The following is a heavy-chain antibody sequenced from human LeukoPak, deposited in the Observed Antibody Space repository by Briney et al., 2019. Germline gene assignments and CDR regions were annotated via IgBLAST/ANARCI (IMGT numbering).Heavy chain of an antibody. CDR2: IYYNGNT. D-gene: IGHD2-15*01. V-gene: IGHV4-59*01. CDR3: ARKGGLFDY. CDR1: GGSIRYYY. Sequence: SETLSLTCTVSGGSIRYYYWSWIRQSPGKGLEWIGYIYYNGNTNYNPSLKSRVTISVDMSKNQFSLKMSSVTAADTAVYYCARKGGLFDYWGQGRLVTVSS. J-gene: IGHJ4*02.